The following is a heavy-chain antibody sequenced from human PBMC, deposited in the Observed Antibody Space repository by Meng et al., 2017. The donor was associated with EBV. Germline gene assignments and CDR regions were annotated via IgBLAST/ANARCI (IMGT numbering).Heavy chain of an antibody. D-gene: IGHD3-10*01. CDR3: ASESGRGYTPDY. V-gene: IGHV1-69*01. Sequence: VQYVPAAGAVKTPGSSVKVSCKTSGGPFRYYAISWVRQAPGQGLEWLGGFLPRLGAPNYAQKFHGRVKITADESTSTHYMDLSSLRSEDTAIYYCASESGRGYTPDYWGQGTLVTVSS. CDR1: GGPFRYYA. CDR2: FLPRLGAP. J-gene: IGHJ4*02.